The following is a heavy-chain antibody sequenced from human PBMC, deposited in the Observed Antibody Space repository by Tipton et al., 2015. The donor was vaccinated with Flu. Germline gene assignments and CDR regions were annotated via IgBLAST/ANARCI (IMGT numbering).Heavy chain of an antibody. V-gene: IGHV4-38-2*02. CDR2: INHSGST. D-gene: IGHD3-10*01. Sequence: LRLSCTVSGYSISSGYYWGWIRQPPGKGLEWIGEINHSGSTNYNPSLKSRVTISVDTSKNQFSLKLSSVTAADTAVYYCARVEIYYGSGSYAADPYNWFDPRGQGTLVTVSS. J-gene: IGHJ5*02. CDR1: GYSISSGYY. CDR3: ARVEIYYGSGSYAADPYNWFDP.